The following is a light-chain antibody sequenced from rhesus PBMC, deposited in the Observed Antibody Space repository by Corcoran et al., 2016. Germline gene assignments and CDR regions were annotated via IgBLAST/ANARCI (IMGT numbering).Light chain of an antibody. CDR3: QQHDNSPWT. Sequence: DIQMTQSPSSLSASVGDRVTITCRASQGISNWLAWYQQKPGKAPKLLIYRAANLEKGVPSRFSGSGSWTDFTLTIRSLQPEDIATYYCQQHDNSPWTFGQGTKVEIK. CDR1: QGISNW. J-gene: IGKJ1*01. V-gene: IGKV1-69*01. CDR2: RAA.